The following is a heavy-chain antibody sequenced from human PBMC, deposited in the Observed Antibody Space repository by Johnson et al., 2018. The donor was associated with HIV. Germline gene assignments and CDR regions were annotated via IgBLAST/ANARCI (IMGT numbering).Heavy chain of an antibody. CDR2: KRYDGSNK. Sequence: QVQLVESGGGVVQPGGSLRLSCAASGFTFSTFGMHWVRQAPGKGLEWVSFKRYDGSNKYYADSVKGRFTISRDNSKNTLYLQMNSLKTEDTAVYYCTTDDVVPPAFDIWGQGTMVTVSS. CDR1: GFTFSTFG. D-gene: IGHD2-15*01. J-gene: IGHJ3*02. V-gene: IGHV3-30*02. CDR3: TTDDVVPPAFDI.